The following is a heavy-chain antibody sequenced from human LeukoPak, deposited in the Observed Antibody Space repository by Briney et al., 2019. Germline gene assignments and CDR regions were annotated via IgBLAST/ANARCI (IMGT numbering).Heavy chain of an antibody. CDR2: ISGGGGST. CDR1: GFTFSTYA. D-gene: IGHD6-19*01. V-gene: IGHV3-23*01. CDR3: AKAKPPTYARGWFWDY. J-gene: IGHJ4*02. Sequence: PGGSLRLSCAASGFTFSTYAMSWVRQAPGKGLEWVSGISGGGGSTYFADSVKGRFTISRDNSRNTLYLLMNSLRADDAAIYYCAKAKPPTYARGWFWDYWGQGTLVTVSA.